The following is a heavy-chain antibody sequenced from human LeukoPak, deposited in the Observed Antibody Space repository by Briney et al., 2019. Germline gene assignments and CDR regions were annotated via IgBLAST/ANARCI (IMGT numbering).Heavy chain of an antibody. J-gene: IGHJ6*02. Sequence: PSETLSLTCTVSGGSISSYYWSWIRQPPGKGLEWIGYIYYSGSTNYNPSLKSRVTISVDTSKNQFSLKLSSVTAADTAVYYCARGFGSGYDFPTYYSGMDVWGQGTTVTVAS. D-gene: IGHD5-12*01. CDR2: IYYSGST. V-gene: IGHV4-59*01. CDR1: GGSISSYY. CDR3: ARGFGSGYDFPTYYSGMDV.